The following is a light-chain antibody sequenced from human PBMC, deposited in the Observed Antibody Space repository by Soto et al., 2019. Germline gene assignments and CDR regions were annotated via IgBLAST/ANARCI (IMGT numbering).Light chain of an antibody. V-gene: IGLV2-23*01. Sequence: QSALTQPASVSGSPGQSITISCTGTNSDIGNYNLVSWYQQHPGKAPKLIIYEGSKRPSGISNRFSGSKSGSTASLTISGLQADDEGDYYHCSYAGSSNVLFGGGTKLTVL. CDR1: NSDIGNYNL. CDR3: CSYAGSSNVL. J-gene: IGLJ2*01. CDR2: EGS.